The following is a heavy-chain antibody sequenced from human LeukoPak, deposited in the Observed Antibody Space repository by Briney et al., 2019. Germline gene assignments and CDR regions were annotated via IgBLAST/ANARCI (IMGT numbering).Heavy chain of an antibody. D-gene: IGHD5-12*01. J-gene: IGHJ6*02. Sequence: PGGSLRLSCAASGFTVSSNYMSWVRQAPGKGLEWVSVIYSGGSTYYADSVKGRFTISRDNSKNTLYLQMNSLRAEDTAVYYCARDSRGYSGYDNYYYYGMDVWGQGTTVTVSS. V-gene: IGHV3-53*01. CDR1: GFTVSSNY. CDR3: ARDSRGYSGYDNYYYYGMDV. CDR2: IYSGGST.